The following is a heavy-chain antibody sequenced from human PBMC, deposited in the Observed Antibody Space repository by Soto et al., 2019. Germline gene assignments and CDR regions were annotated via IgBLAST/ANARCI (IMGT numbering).Heavy chain of an antibody. V-gene: IGHV1-46*01. D-gene: IGHD6-19*01. CDR2: INPSGGST. CDR1: GYTFTSYY. Sequence: ASVKVSCRAYGYTFTSYYMHRVRQAPGQGLEWMGIINPSGGSTSYAQKFQGRVTMTRDTSTSTVYMELSSLRSEDTAVYYCARGSSGWTGPGYWGQGTLVTVSS. CDR3: ARGSSGWTGPGY. J-gene: IGHJ4*02.